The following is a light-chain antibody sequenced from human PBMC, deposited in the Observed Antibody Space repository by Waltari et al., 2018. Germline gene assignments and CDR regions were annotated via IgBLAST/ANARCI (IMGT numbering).Light chain of an antibody. CDR2: WAS. V-gene: IGKV4-1*01. CDR1: QCVVYRSDNRNY. J-gene: IGKJ5*01. Sequence: DIVMTQSPDSLAVSLGERATINCKSSQCVVYRSDNRNYLGGYQQKPGLPPKLLIYWASSRESGVPDRFSGSGSGTDFTLTISSLQAEDVAVYYCQQYYSSPVTFGQGTRLEIK. CDR3: QQYYSSPVT.